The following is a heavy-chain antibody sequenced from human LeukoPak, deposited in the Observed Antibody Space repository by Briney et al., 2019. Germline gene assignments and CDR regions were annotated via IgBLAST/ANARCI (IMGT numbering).Heavy chain of an antibody. CDR2: IRHDGSAR. Sequence: PGGSLRLSCVASGFTFNNYWMTWVRQAPGKGLEWVANIRHDGSARYYGDSVKGRFTISRDDAKNSLFLQMNSLRADDTALYYCARDNSGFDYRVQGTLVTVSS. CDR1: GFTFNNYW. D-gene: IGHD6-19*01. J-gene: IGHJ4*02. V-gene: IGHV3-7*01. CDR3: ARDNSGFDY.